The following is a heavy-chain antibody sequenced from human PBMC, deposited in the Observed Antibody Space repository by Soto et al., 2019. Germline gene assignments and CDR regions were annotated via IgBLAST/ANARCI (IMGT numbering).Heavy chain of an antibody. Sequence: QITLKESGPTLVKPTQTLTLTCTFSGFSLSTSGVGVGWIRQPPGKALEWLALIYWDDDKRYSPSLKSRLTITKATSKNQVVLTMTNMDPVDTATYYCAHRAQVATISHPFDYWGQGTLVTVSS. D-gene: IGHD5-12*01. CDR1: GFSLSTSGVG. V-gene: IGHV2-5*02. CDR3: AHRAQVATISHPFDY. CDR2: IYWDDDK. J-gene: IGHJ4*02.